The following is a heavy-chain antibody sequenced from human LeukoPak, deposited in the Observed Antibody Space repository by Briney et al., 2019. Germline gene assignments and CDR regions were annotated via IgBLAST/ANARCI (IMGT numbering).Heavy chain of an antibody. V-gene: IGHV3-30*02. CDR3: AKDGVPSRWFGRNYFDY. Sequence: GGSLRLSCAASGFTVSNKYMTWVRQAPGKGLEWVAFIRYDGSKKYYADSVKGRFTISRDNSKNTLYLQMNSLRAEDTAVYYCAKDGVPSRWFGRNYFDYWGQGTLVTVSS. CDR1: GFTVSNKY. D-gene: IGHD3-10*01. CDR2: IRYDGSKK. J-gene: IGHJ4*02.